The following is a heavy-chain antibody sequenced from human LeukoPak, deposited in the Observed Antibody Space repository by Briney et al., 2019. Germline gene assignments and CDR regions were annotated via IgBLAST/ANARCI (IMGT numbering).Heavy chain of an antibody. CDR3: ITGLGDY. V-gene: IGHV3-15*01. CDR2: IKSKTDGGTT. J-gene: IGHJ4*02. CDR1: GFTFSNAW. Sequence: GGSLRLSCAASGFTFSNAWMSWVRQAPGKGLEWGGRIKSKTDGGTTGYAAPVKGRFTISKDDSKSTLYLQMNSLKTEDTALYYCITGLGDYWGQGNLVTVSS.